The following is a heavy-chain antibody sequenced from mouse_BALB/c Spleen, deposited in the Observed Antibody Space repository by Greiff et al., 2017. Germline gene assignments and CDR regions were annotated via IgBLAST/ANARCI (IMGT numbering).Heavy chain of an antibody. D-gene: IGHD2-3*01. CDR2: IDPENGNT. CDR1: GFNIKDYY. CDR3: ASDGYFAY. V-gene: IGHV14-1*02. J-gene: IGHJ3*01. Sequence: EVQLHQSGAELVRPGALVKLSCKASGFNIKDYYMHWVKQRPEQGLEWIGWIDPENGNTIYDPKFQGKASITADTSSNTAYLQLSSLTSEDTAVYYCASDGYFAYWGQGTLVTVSA.